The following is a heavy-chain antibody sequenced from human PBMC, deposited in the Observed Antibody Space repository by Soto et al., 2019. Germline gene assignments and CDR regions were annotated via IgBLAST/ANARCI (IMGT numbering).Heavy chain of an antibody. J-gene: IGHJ4*02. CDR1: GFTFSSYG. CDR3: EQAEVTVLTPYYCDY. D-gene: IGHD2-21*02. Sequence: QVKLVESGGGVVQPGRSLRLSCAASGFTFSSYGMHWVRQAPGKGLEWVAVISYGGSNKYYADSVKGRFTISRDNSQNTMYLQMHSLRVGETAVYYCEQAEVTVLTPYYCDYWGQGTLVTVSS. V-gene: IGHV3-30*18. CDR2: ISYGGSNK.